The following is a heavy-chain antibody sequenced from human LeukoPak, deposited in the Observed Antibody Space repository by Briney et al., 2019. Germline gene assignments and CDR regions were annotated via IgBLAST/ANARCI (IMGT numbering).Heavy chain of an antibody. CDR2: ISYDGSNK. J-gene: IGHJ5*02. CDR3: AKNYDFWSGYYVRKGNWFDP. V-gene: IGHV3-30-3*02. D-gene: IGHD3-3*01. Sequence: GGSLRLSCAASGFTFSSYAMHWVRQAPGKGLEWVAVISYDGSNKYYADSVKGRFTISRDNSKNTLYLQMNSLRAEDTAVYYCAKNYDFWSGYYVRKGNWFDPWGQGTLVTVSS. CDR1: GFTFSSYA.